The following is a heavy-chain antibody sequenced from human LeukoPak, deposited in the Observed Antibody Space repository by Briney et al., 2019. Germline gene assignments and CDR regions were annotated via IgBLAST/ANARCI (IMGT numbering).Heavy chain of an antibody. CDR1: GITLSNYG. CDR3: AKRGVVIRVILVGFHKEAYYFDS. CDR2: ISGSGGGT. D-gene: IGHD3-22*01. Sequence: GGSLRLSCAVSGITLSNYGMSWVRQAPGKGLEWVAGISGSGGGTNYADSVKGRFTISRDNSKNTLFLQMNRLRAEDTAVYFCAKRGVVIRVILVGFHKEAYYFDSWGQGVPVTVSS. V-gene: IGHV3-23*01. J-gene: IGHJ4*02.